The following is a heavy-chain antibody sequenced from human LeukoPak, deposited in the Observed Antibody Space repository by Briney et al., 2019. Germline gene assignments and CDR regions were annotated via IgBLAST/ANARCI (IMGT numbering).Heavy chain of an antibody. CDR3: ARGLYYDSSGYYLGGAFDI. Sequence: PSQTLSLTCTASGGSISSGSYYWSWIRQPAGKGLEWIGRIYTSGSTNYNPSLKSRVTISVDTSKNQFSLKLSSVTAADTAVYYCARGLYYDSSGYYLGGAFDIWGQGTMVTVSS. CDR1: GGSISSGSYY. CDR2: IYTSGST. V-gene: IGHV4-61*02. D-gene: IGHD3-22*01. J-gene: IGHJ3*02.